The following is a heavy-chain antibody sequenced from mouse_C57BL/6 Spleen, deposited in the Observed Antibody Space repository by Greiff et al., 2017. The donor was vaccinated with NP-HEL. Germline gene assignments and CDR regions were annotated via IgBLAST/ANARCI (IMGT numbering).Heavy chain of an antibody. CDR3: TTTAQATWFAY. CDR2: IDPENGYT. J-gene: IGHJ3*01. V-gene: IGHV14-4*01. D-gene: IGHD3-2*02. Sequence: EVKLLESGAELVRPGASVKLSCTASGFNIKDDYMPWVKQRPEQGLEWIGWIDPENGYTEYASKFQGKATITADTSSNTAYLQLSSLTAEDTAGYYCTTTAQATWFAYWGQGTLVTVSA. CDR1: GFNIKDDY.